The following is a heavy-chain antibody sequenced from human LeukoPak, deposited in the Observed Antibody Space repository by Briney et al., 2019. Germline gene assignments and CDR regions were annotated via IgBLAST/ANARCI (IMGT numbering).Heavy chain of an antibody. D-gene: IGHD5-24*01. J-gene: IGHJ4*02. CDR1: GYTFTSYD. V-gene: IGHV1-69*04. CDR3: AREVDGFHDY. Sequence: ASVKVSCKASGYTFTSYDINWVRQAPGQGLEWMGRIIPILGIANYAQKFQGRVTITADKSTSTAYMELSSLRSEDTAVYYCAREVDGFHDYWGQGTLVTVSS. CDR2: IIPILGIA.